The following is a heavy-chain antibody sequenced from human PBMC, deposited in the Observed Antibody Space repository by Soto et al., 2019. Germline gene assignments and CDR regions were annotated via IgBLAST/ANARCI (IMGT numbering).Heavy chain of an antibody. V-gene: IGHV3-21*01. Sequence: PGGSLRLSCAASGFTFSSYSMNWVRQAPGKGLEWVSSISSSSSYIYYADSVKGRFTISRDNAKNSLYLQMNSLRAEDTAVYYCARDAVRFLEWLPFDPWGKGTLVTVSS. J-gene: IGHJ5*02. CDR1: GFTFSSYS. D-gene: IGHD3-3*01. CDR2: ISSSSSYI. CDR3: ARDAVRFLEWLPFDP.